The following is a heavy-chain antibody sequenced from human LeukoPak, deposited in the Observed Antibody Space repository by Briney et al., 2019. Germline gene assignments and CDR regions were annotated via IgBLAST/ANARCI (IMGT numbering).Heavy chain of an antibody. D-gene: IGHD3-9*01. CDR1: GFTFSTYW. CDR2: IWSDGSNE. J-gene: IGHJ4*02. CDR3: ARTYNIRYFDT. V-gene: IGHV3-33*08. Sequence: GGSLRLSCEASGFTFSTYWMSWVRQAPGKGLEWVAVIWSDGSNEYYADSVKGRFTISRDNSKNTLYLQMSSLRAVDTAVYYCARTYNIRYFDTWGQGTLVTISS.